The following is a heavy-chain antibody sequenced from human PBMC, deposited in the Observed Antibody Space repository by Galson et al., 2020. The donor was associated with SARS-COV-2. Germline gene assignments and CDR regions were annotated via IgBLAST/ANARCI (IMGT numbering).Heavy chain of an antibody. V-gene: IGHV4-59*01. CDR2: IYYSGST. Sequence: ECAGTLSLTCTVSGGSISSYYWSWIRQPPGKGLEWIGYIYYSGSTNYNPSLKSRVTISVDTSKNQFSLKLSSVTAEDTAVYYCARGLHYYDSSGYYFDYWGQGTLVTVSS. J-gene: IGHJ4*02. D-gene: IGHD3-22*01. CDR1: GGSISSYY. CDR3: ARGLHYYDSSGYYFDY.